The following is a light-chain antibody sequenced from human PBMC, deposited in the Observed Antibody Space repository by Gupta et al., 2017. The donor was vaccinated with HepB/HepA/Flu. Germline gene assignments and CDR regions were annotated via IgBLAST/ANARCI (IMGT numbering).Light chain of an antibody. CDR3: QNRTNSST. V-gene: IGKV3-11*01. J-gene: IGKJ4*01. CDR1: QSVNIY. Sequence: IVLTQSPATLSLSPGERATLSCRASQSVNIYLAWYQQKPGQAPRLLIYDASKRATGIPDRFSGSGSGTDVTLTSSSREPEDFAVYYCQNRTNSSTFGGGTKVEIK. CDR2: DAS.